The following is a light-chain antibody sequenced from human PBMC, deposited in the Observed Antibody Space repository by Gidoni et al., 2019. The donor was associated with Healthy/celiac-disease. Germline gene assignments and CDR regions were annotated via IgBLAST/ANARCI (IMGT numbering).Light chain of an antibody. CDR2: LGS. CDR3: MQTLQTPWT. Sequence: DIVMTQSPLSLPVTPGEPASISCRSSQSLLHSNGYNYLDWYLKKPGQAPQLLISLGSNRASGVPDRFSGSGSGTDFTLKISRVEAEDVGVYYCMQTLQTPWTFXQXTKVEIK. J-gene: IGKJ1*01. V-gene: IGKV2-28*01. CDR1: QSLLHSNGYNY.